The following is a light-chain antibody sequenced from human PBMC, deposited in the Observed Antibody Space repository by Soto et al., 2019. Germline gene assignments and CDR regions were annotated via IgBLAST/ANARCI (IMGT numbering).Light chain of an antibody. J-gene: IGKJ1*01. CDR1: QSLDNRH. CDR2: GES. Sequence: EIVLTQSPGTLSLSPGERATLSCRASQSLDNRHLAWYQHKPAQTPRVLIYGESNRATAIPVRFSGSGSGTDFTLTISRLEPEDFAVYYCQQYSISKWTFGQGTKVEMK. V-gene: IGKV3-20*01. CDR3: QQYSISKWT.